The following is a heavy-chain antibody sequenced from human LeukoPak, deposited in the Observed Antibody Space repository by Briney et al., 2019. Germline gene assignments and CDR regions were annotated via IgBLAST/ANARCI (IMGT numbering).Heavy chain of an antibody. D-gene: IGHD6-13*01. CDR1: GFTFSSYA. CDR3: ARGGSSSWFLPFDY. J-gene: IGHJ4*02. CDR2: ISYDGSNK. Sequence: GGSLRLSCAASGFTFSSYAMHWVRQAPGKGLEWVAVISYDGSNKYYADSVKGRFTISRDNSRNTLYLQMNSLRAEDTAVYYCARGGSSSWFLPFDYWGQGTLVTVSS. V-gene: IGHV3-30*01.